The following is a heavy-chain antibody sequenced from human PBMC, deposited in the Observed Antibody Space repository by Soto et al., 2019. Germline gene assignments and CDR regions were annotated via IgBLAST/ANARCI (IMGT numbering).Heavy chain of an antibody. V-gene: IGHV1-69*06. D-gene: IGHD1-26*01. Sequence: GASVKVSCKASGGTFSSYAISWVRQAPGQGLEWMGGIIPIFGTANYAQKFQGRVTITADKSTSTAYMELSSLRSEDTAVYYCARESGWGLLLFSCWGKGTLVTVSS. CDR3: ARESGWGLLLFSC. J-gene: IGHJ4*02. CDR1: GGTFSSYA. CDR2: IIPIFGTA.